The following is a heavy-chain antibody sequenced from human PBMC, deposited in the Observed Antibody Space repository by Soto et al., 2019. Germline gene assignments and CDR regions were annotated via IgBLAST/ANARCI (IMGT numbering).Heavy chain of an antibody. D-gene: IGHD1-26*01. CDR1: GFTFSSSD. CDR2: ISIDKYRQ. V-gene: IGHV3-30*03. J-gene: IGHJ3*02. CDR3: VGGPTSGGFDI. Sequence: QVQLMESGGGVVQPGRSLRLSCAASGFTFSSSDIHWVRQAPGKGPEWVAHISIDKYRQYYADPVKGRFTGSRDNSKNTVSLQMTSLRPDDTAVYYCVGGPTSGGFDIWGHGTMVTVSS.